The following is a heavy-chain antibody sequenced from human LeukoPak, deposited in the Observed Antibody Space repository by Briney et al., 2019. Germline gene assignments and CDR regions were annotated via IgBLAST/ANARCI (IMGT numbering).Heavy chain of an antibody. J-gene: IGHJ4*02. CDR1: GGTFSSYA. V-gene: IGHV1-69*06. CDR2: IIPIFGTA. Sequence: ASVKVSCKASGGTFSSYATSWVRQAPGQGLEWMGGIIPIFGTANYAQKFQGRVTITADKSTSTAYMELSSLRSEDTAVYYCARVLIWGGYYTAYFDYWGQGTLVTVSS. CDR3: ARVLIWGGYYTAYFDY. D-gene: IGHD3-3*01.